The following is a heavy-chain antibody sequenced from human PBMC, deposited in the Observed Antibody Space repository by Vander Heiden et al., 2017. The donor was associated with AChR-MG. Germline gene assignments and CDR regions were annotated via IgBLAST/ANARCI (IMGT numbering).Heavy chain of an antibody. V-gene: IGHV3-15*01. J-gene: IGHJ5*02. CDR2: IKSNSDGGIT. Sequence: DVHLVESGGGLVKPGGSLRLSCAVSGFPFKDAWMNWVRQAPGKGMEWIGRIKSNSDGGITDHAAPVKGRFTISRDDSKNTLYLQRDSLKTEDTGVYYCTTLSLWNYVLETWGQGSLVTVSS. D-gene: IGHD1-7*01. CDR3: TTLSLWNYVLET. CDR1: GFPFKDAW.